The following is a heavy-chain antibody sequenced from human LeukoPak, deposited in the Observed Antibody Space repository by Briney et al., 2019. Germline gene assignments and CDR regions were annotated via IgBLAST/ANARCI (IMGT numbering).Heavy chain of an antibody. V-gene: IGHV3-66*01. Sequence: GGSLRLSCAASGFNVSSNYMSWARQAPGKGLEWVSVIYSGGSTNYADSVKGRFTISRDNSKNTVDLQMNSLRAEDTAVYYCARDPRIVVAEKDFDYWGQGTLVTVSS. CDR2: IYSGGST. CDR3: ARDPRIVVAEKDFDY. J-gene: IGHJ4*02. CDR1: GFNVSSNY. D-gene: IGHD6-19*01.